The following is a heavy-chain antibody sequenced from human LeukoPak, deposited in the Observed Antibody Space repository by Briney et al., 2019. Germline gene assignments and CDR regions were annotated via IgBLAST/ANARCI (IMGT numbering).Heavy chain of an antibody. CDR1: GGSITSYY. D-gene: IGHD1-14*01. CDR3: ARASTTFDD. V-gene: IGHV4-59*01. Sequence: SETLSLTCSISGGSITSYYWSWIRQPPGKGLEWIGHVSDGGRTNYSPSLRSRVSISVDTSKNQFSLKLNSVTAADTAVYFCARASTTFDDWGQGTLVTVSS. CDR2: VSDGGRT. J-gene: IGHJ4*02.